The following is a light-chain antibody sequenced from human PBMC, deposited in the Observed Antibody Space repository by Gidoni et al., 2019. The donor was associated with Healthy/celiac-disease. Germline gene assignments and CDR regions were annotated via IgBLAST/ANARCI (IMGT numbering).Light chain of an antibody. J-gene: IGKJ4*01. CDR2: GAS. V-gene: IGKV3-15*01. CDR1: QRVSRN. Sequence: EIVMTKSPATLSVSPGERATLSCRASQRVSRNLAWYQQKPGQAPWLLIYGASTRATGIPARFSGSGSGTEFTLTISSLQSEDFAVYYCQQYNNWPLTFGGGTKVEIK. CDR3: QQYNNWPLT.